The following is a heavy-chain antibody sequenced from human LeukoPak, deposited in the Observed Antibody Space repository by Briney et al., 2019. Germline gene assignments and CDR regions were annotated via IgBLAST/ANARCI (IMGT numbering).Heavy chain of an antibody. D-gene: IGHD3-10*01. CDR3: ARDAEYYYGSGGFSSGIDV. Sequence: SETLSLTCTVSGGSISSAGYYWSWIRQHPGQGLEWIGYMYYSGSTYYNPSLKNRVTISVDTSKNQFSLKLNSVTAADTAVYYCARDAEYYYGSGGFSSGIDVWGQGTTVIVSS. CDR1: GGSISSAGYY. J-gene: IGHJ6*02. V-gene: IGHV4-31*03. CDR2: MYYSGST.